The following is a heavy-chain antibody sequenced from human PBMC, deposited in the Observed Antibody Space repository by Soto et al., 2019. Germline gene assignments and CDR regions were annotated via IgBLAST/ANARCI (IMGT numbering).Heavy chain of an antibody. D-gene: IGHD6-13*01. CDR2: ISYDGSNK. Sequence: LRLSCAASGFTFSSYGMHWVRQAPGKGLEWVAVISYDGSNKYYADSVKGRFTISRDNSKNTLYLQMNSLRAEDTAVYYCAKGIQRTFDYWGQGTLVTVSS. CDR3: AKGIQRTFDY. V-gene: IGHV3-30*18. CDR1: GFTFSSYG. J-gene: IGHJ4*02.